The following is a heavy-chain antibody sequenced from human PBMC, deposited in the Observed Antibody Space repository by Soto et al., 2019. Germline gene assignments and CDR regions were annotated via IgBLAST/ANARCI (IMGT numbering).Heavy chain of an antibody. CDR2: INPSGGST. Sequence: ASVKVSCKASGYTFASYYMHWVRQAPGQGLEWMGIINPSGGSTSYAQKFQGRVTMTRDTSTSTVYMELSSLRSEDTAVYYCARGGIVVVINNGMDVWGQGTTVTVSS. CDR3: ARGGIVVVINNGMDV. CDR1: GYTFASYY. J-gene: IGHJ6*02. D-gene: IGHD3-22*01. V-gene: IGHV1-46*01.